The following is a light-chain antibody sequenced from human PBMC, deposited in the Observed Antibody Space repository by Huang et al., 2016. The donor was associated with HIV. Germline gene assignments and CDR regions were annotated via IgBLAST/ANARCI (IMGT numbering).Light chain of an antibody. Sequence: DIQMTQSPSTLSAFVGDRVTITCRASQSISNWLAGYQQKPGKAPKVLIFKAPSLESGVPSRFSGSGSGTDFTLTISSLQPDDVATYYCQQYSSFPITFGQGTRLVIK. J-gene: IGKJ5*01. CDR1: QSISNW. V-gene: IGKV1-5*03. CDR3: QQYSSFPIT. CDR2: KAP.